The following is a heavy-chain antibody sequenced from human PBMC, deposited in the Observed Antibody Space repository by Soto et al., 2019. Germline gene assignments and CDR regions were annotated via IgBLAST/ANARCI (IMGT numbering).Heavy chain of an antibody. V-gene: IGHV4-4*02. Sequence: QVQLQESGPGLVKPSGTLSLTCAVSGGSISSSNWWSWVRQPPGKGLEWIGEIYHSGSTNYNPSLRSRATVTSGKSKDQFALKLCSVTAADTAVDYCARVRKDIVVVVDAKNYYYYGMDVWGQGTTVTVSS. CDR2: IYHSGST. CDR3: ARVRKDIVVVVDAKNYYYYGMDV. D-gene: IGHD2-15*01. CDR1: GGSISSSNW. J-gene: IGHJ6*02.